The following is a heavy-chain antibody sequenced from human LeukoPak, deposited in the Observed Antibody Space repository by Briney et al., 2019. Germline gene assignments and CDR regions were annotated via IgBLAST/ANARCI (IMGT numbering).Heavy chain of an antibody. V-gene: IGHV3-74*01. J-gene: IGHJ4*02. CDR2: INSDGSST. CDR1: GFTFSSYW. Sequence: PGGSLRLSCAASGFTFSSYWMHWVRQAPGKGLVWVSRINSDGSSTNYADSVKGRFTISRDNAKNTLYLQMNSLRAEDTAVYYCAKASRSRYYDSSGNWGQGTLVTVSS. CDR3: AKASRSRYYDSSGN. D-gene: IGHD3-22*01.